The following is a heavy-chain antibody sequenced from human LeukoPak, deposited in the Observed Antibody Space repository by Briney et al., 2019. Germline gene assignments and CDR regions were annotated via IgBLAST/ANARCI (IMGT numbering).Heavy chain of an antibody. Sequence: ASVKVSCKASGYTFTTYYLHWVRQAPGQGLEWMGMINPSGGGTYYAQKFQGRVTMTRDTSTSTIYMGLSSLRSEDTAVYYCARDYYDSSSSYSYFDYWGQGTLVTVSS. CDR3: ARDYYDSSSSYSYFDY. CDR1: GYTFTTYY. V-gene: IGHV1-46*01. CDR2: INPSGGGT. D-gene: IGHD3-22*01. J-gene: IGHJ4*02.